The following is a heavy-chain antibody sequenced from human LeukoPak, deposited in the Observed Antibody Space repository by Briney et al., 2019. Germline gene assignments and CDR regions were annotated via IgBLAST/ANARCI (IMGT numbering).Heavy chain of an antibody. Sequence: GGSLRLSCAPSGFIFNNYWMSWVRQAPGKGLEWVASINEDGSAKYYVDSVKGRFTISRDNAKNSMDLQMNSLRAEDTAVYYCAKNGDRGAYCTGGTCYPYFYYYMDVWGKGTTVT. CDR2: INEDGSAK. CDR1: GFIFNNYW. V-gene: IGHV3-7*01. CDR3: AKNGDRGAYCTGGTCYPYFYYYMDV. D-gene: IGHD2-15*01. J-gene: IGHJ6*03.